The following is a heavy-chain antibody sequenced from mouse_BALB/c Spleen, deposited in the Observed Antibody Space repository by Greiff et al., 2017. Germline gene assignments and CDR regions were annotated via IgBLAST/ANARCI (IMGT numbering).Heavy chain of an antibody. Sequence: EVQLQQSGAELVKPGASVKLSCTASGFNIKDTYMHWVKQRPEQGLEWIGRIDPANGNTKYDPKFQGKATITADTSSNTAYLQLSSLTSEDTAVYFCARKYGNPRPGYAMDYWGQGTSVTVSS. J-gene: IGHJ4*01. D-gene: IGHD2-10*02. V-gene: IGHV14-3*02. CDR3: ARKYGNPRPGYAMDY. CDR2: IDPANGNT. CDR1: GFNIKDTY.